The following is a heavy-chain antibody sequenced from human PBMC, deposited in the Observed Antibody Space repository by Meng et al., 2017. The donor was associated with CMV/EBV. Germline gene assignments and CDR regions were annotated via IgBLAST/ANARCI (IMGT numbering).Heavy chain of an antibody. CDR1: GFTFSSYG. Sequence: GESLKISCAASGFTFSSYGMHWVRQAPGKGLEWVSSISSSSSYIYYADSVKGRFTISRDNAKNSLYLQMNSLRAEDTAVYYCARPNLFGVVDYWGQGTLVTVSS. CDR3: ARPNLFGVVDY. D-gene: IGHD3-3*01. J-gene: IGHJ4*02. V-gene: IGHV3-21*01. CDR2: ISSSSSYI.